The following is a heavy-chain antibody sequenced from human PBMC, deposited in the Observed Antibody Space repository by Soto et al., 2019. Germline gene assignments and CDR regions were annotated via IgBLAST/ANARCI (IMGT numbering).Heavy chain of an antibody. V-gene: IGHV6-1*01. CDR3: ARDFRVVVPAAPSNWFDP. CDR1: GDSVSSNSAA. Sequence: PXQALSLTSAISGDSVSSNSAACNLIRHSPSRGLEWLGRTYYRSKWYNDYAVSVKSRITINPDTSKSQFSLQLNSVTPEDTAVYYCARDFRVVVPAAPSNWFDPWGQGTLVTVSS. CDR2: TYYRSKWYN. D-gene: IGHD2-2*01. J-gene: IGHJ5*02.